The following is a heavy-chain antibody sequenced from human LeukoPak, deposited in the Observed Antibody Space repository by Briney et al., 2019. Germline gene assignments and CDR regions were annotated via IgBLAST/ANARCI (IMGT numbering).Heavy chain of an antibody. V-gene: IGHV4-34*01. CDR3: ARSPGYFDWFLQRQHNWFDP. Sequence: SETLSLTCAVYGGSFSGYYWSWIRQPPGKGLEWIGEINHSGSTNYNPSLKSRVTISVDTSKNQFSLKLSSVTAADTAVYYCARSPGYFDWFLQRQHNWFDPWGQGTLVIVSS. D-gene: IGHD3-9*01. CDR1: GGSFSGYY. CDR2: INHSGST. J-gene: IGHJ5*02.